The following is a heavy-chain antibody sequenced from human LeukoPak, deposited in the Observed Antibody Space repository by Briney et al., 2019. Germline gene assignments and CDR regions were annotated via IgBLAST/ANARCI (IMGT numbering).Heavy chain of an antibody. Sequence: VGSLRLSCTASGYTFSGYGMHWVRQAPGQGLEWVGCINHDGSGTNYAEKVQGWVTMPRDTSISTAYMELSRLRADDTAVYYCARGEGWIQLWADYYGMDVRGKGTTVTVSS. D-gene: IGHD5-18*01. CDR2: INHDGSGT. CDR3: ARGEGWIQLWADYYGMDV. V-gene: IGHV1-2*04. J-gene: IGHJ6*04. CDR1: GYTFSGYG.